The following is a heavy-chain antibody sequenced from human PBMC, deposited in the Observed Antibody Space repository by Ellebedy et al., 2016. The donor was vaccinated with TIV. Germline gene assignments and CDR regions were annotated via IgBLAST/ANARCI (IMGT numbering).Heavy chain of an antibody. Sequence: GGSLRLSXAASGFTFSSYWMSWVRQAPGKGLEWVANIKQDGSEKYCVDSVKGRFTISRDNAKNSLYLQMNSLRAEDTAVYYCAKDKSPQGEMLLDYWGQGTLVTVSS. CDR2: IKQDGSEK. CDR1: GFTFSSYW. J-gene: IGHJ4*02. CDR3: AKDKSPQGEMLLDY. D-gene: IGHD3-16*01. V-gene: IGHV3-7*03.